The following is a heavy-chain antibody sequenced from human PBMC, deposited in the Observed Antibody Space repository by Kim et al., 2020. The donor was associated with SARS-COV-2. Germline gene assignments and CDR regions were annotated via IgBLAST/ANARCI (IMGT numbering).Heavy chain of an antibody. CDR3: ARQGYRYGWFGPP. CDR1: GGSISSSSYY. J-gene: IGHJ5*02. V-gene: IGHV4-39*01. D-gene: IGHD3-10*01. CDR2: IYYSGST. Sequence: SETLSLTCTVSGGSISSSSYYWGWIRQPPGKGLEWIGSIYYSGSTYYNPSLKSRVTISVDTSKNQFSLKLSSVTAADTAVYYCARQGYRYGWFGPPWGQGTLVTVSS.